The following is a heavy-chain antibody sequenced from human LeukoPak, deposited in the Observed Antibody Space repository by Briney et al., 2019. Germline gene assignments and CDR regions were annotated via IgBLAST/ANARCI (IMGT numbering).Heavy chain of an antibody. CDR1: GGTFSSYA. CDR3: ASPLVGATFSRHAYYYYMDV. CDR2: IIPIFGTA. D-gene: IGHD1-26*01. V-gene: IGHV1-69*13. J-gene: IGHJ6*03. Sequence: SVKVSCKASGGTFSSYAISWVRQAPGQGLEWMGGIIPIFGTANYAQKFQGRVTITADESTSTAYMELSSLRSEDTAVYYCASPLVGATFSRHAYYYYMDVWGKGTTVTVSS.